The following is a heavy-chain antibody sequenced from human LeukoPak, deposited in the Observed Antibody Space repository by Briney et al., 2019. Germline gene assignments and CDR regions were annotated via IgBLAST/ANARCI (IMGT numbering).Heavy chain of an antibody. CDR2: IYHSGST. Sequence: PSETLSLTCAVSGGSISSGGYSWSWIRQPPGKGLEWIGYIYHSGSTYYNPSLKSRVTISVDRSKNQFSLKLSSVTAADTAVYYCARGSGNGPFDCWGQGTLVTVSS. CDR3: ARGSGNGPFDC. V-gene: IGHV4-30-2*01. D-gene: IGHD4-23*01. CDR1: GGSISSGGYS. J-gene: IGHJ4*02.